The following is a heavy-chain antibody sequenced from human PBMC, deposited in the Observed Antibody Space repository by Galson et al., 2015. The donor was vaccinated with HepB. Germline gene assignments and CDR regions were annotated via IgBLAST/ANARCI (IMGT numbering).Heavy chain of an antibody. CDR1: GYTFTSYG. CDR3: AREPIAVPRYLFDH. Sequence: SVKVSCKASGYTFTSYGISWVRQAPGQGLEWMGWISAYNGNTNYAQKLQGRVTMTTDTSTSTAYMELSSLRSEDTAVYYCAREPIAVPRYLFDHWGQGTLVTVSS. D-gene: IGHD2/OR15-2a*01. V-gene: IGHV1-18*01. CDR2: ISAYNGNT. J-gene: IGHJ4*02.